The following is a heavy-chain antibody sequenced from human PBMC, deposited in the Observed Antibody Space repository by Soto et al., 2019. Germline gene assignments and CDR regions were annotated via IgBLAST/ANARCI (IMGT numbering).Heavy chain of an antibody. Sequence: QVQLQEWGPGLVKPSGTMSLTCAVSGAPLSSGRWWRWVRQAPGTGLEWIGEVYHTGSTNYSPSLTSRLTTSVEKCKNQYSLKLTSVTAADTAVYYCARNHQTGWYVIEDWGQGTLVTVSS. D-gene: IGHD6-19*01. CDR2: VYHTGST. V-gene: IGHV4-4*02. CDR1: GAPLSSGRW. J-gene: IGHJ4*02. CDR3: ARNHQTGWYVIED.